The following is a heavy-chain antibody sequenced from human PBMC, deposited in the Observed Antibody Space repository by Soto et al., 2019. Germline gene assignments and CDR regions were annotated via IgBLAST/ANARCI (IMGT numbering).Heavy chain of an antibody. J-gene: IGHJ6*02. CDR2: IDSGGTT. V-gene: IGHV3-53*01. CDR3: AKNKSTRFDVHRYFHYYGIDV. Sequence: GPSLSLSFSASGFPYSSYAMVWTHPPPTPGLAWVSVIDSGGTTYYADSVKGRVTISRDNSKNTLYLQMNSLRVGDTAVYFCAKNKSTRFDVHRYFHYYGIDVWGQGTAVTVSS. D-gene: IGHD2-2*01. CDR1: GFPYSSYA.